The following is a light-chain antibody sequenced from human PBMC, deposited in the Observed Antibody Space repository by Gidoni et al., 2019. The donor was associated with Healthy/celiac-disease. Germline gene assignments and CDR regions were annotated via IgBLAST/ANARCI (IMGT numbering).Light chain of an antibody. J-gene: IGKJ1*01. CDR1: QSVSSSY. Sequence: EIVLTQSPGTLSLSPGERATLSCRASQSVSSSYVAWYQQKPGQAPRLLIYGASGRATGIPDRVSGSGSGTDFTLTISRLEPEDFAVYYCQQYGSSPWTFGQGTKVEIK. CDR3: QQYGSSPWT. CDR2: GAS. V-gene: IGKV3-20*01.